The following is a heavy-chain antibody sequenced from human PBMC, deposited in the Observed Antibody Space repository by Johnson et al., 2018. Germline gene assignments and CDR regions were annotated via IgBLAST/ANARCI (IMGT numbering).Heavy chain of an antibody. CDR1: GFTFSSYA. D-gene: IGHD1-1*01. V-gene: IGHV3-30*03. J-gene: IGHJ3*02. CDR3: ARSLQADLDSFDI. Sequence: VQLVESGGGVVQPGMSLRLSCAASGFTFSSYAMHWVRQAPGKGLEWVTLISFDGSNKYHADSVKGRFTISRDNSKNTLFLQMNSLRAEDTAVYYCARSLQADLDSFDIWGQGTMVTVSS. CDR2: ISFDGSNK.